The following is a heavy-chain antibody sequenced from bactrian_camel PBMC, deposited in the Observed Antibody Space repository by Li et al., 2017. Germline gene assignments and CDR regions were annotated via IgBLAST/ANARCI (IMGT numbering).Heavy chain of an antibody. CDR1: GLTFSSAY. Sequence: HVQLVESGGGLVQPGGSLRLSCAASGLTFSSAYMSWVRQAPGKGLEYVSSIYSDGSDTYYADSVKGRFTISRDNAKNTLFLQMNSLQPEDTAVYYCATGLLADHGLGLGTQVTVS. J-gene: IGHJ4*01. D-gene: IGHD5*01. V-gene: IGHV3-2*01. CDR2: IYSDGSDT.